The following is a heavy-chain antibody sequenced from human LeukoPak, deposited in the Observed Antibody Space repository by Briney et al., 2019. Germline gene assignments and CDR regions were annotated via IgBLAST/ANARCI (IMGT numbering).Heavy chain of an antibody. J-gene: IGHJ4*02. V-gene: IGHV3-30*02. CDR1: GFTFSSYG. Sequence: GGSLRLSCAASGFTFSSYGMHWVRQAPGKGLEWVAFIRYDGSNKYYADSVKGRFTISRDNSKNTLYLQMNGLRAEDTAVYYCATESGTYSGTCFDYWGQGNLVTVSS. CDR2: IRYDGSNK. D-gene: IGHD1-26*01. CDR3: ATESGTYSGTCFDY.